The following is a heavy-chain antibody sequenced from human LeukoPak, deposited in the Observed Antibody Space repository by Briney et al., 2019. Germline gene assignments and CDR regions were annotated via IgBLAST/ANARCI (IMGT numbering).Heavy chain of an antibody. V-gene: IGHV1-69*13. CDR1: GGTFSSYA. Sequence: ASVKVSCKASGGTFSSYAISWVRQAPGQGLEWMGGIIPIFGTANYAQKFQGRATITADESTSTAYMELSSLRSEDTAVYYCARGLTGTTFDPWGQGTLVTVSS. CDR3: ARGLTGTTFDP. J-gene: IGHJ5*02. D-gene: IGHD1-7*01. CDR2: IIPIFGTA.